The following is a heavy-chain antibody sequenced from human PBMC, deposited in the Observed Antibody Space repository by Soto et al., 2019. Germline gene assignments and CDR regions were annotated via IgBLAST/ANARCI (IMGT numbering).Heavy chain of an antibody. Sequence: SETLSLTCTVSGGSISSSSYYWGWIRQPPGKGLEWIGNIYYSGSTHYNPSLKSRVTISVDTSKNQFSLKLSSVTAADTAVYYCARDPKGNNWFDPWGQGTLVTVS. V-gene: IGHV4-39*07. J-gene: IGHJ5*02. CDR3: ARDPKGNNWFDP. CDR1: GGSISSSSYY. CDR2: IYYSGST.